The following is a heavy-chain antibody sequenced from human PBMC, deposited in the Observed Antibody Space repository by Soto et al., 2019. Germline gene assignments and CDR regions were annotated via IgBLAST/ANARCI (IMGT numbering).Heavy chain of an antibody. D-gene: IGHD6-13*01. CDR3: AGIPAGEGNWSDP. CDR2: IFHSGSS. CDR1: GASMSSYY. J-gene: IGHJ5*02. Sequence: PSETLSLTCNVSGASMSSYYWSWVRQPPGKGLEWIGYIFHSGSSNYSPSLKSRVTISIHTSKNQFSLRLSFLTVADTAVYFCAGIPAGEGNWSDPWDQGTLVTVSS. V-gene: IGHV4-59*01.